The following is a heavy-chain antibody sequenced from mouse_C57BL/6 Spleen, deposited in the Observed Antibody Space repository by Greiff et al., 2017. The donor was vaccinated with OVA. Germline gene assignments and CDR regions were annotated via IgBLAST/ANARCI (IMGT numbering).Heavy chain of an antibody. V-gene: IGHV1-42*01. Sequence: SGPELVKPGASVKISCKASGYSFTGYYMNWVKQSPEKSLEWIGEINPSTGGTTYNQKFKAKATLTVDKSSSTAYMQLKSLTSEDSAVYYCARYDYDVGYWGQGTTLTVSS. J-gene: IGHJ2*01. D-gene: IGHD2-4*01. CDR3: ARYDYDVGY. CDR1: GYSFTGYY. CDR2: INPSTGGT.